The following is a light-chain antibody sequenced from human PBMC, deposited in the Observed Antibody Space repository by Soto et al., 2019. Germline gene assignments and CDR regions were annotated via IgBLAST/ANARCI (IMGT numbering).Light chain of an antibody. Sequence: DIQMTQSPSTLSASVGDRVTITCRASQSISSWLAWYQQKPGKAPKLLIYKASSLESGAPSRFSGSGSGTDFTLTITSLQPDDFATYYCQQYNSYWTFGQGTKVEIK. CDR3: QQYNSYWT. J-gene: IGKJ1*01. CDR2: KAS. V-gene: IGKV1-5*03. CDR1: QSISSW.